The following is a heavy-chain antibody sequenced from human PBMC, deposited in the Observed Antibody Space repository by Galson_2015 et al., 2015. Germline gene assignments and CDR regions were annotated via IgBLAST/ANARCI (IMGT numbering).Heavy chain of an antibody. D-gene: IGHD6-19*01. CDR3: ARGGKQWLIGYYYGMDV. CDR1: GYTFTSYD. Sequence: SVKVSCKASGYTFTSYDINWVRQATGQGLEWMGWMNPNSGNTGYAQKFQGRVTMTRNTSISTACMELSSLRSEDTAVYYCARGGKQWLIGYYYGMDVWGQGTTVTVS. CDR2: MNPNSGNT. V-gene: IGHV1-8*01. J-gene: IGHJ6*02.